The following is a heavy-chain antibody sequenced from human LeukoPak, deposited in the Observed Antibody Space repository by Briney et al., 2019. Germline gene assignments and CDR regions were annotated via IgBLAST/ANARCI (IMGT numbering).Heavy chain of an antibody. CDR3: ARAITVVDSY. J-gene: IGHJ4*02. CDR2: IDGDGTEK. Sequence: PGGSLRLSCAASAFTFNRYWMNWVRQAPGKGLEWVAGIDGDGTEKYYVESVKGRFTISRDNAKKSVYLQMNSLRADDTDVYYCARAITVVDSYWGQGTLVTVSS. V-gene: IGHV3-7*01. D-gene: IGHD2-2*01. CDR1: AFTFNRYW.